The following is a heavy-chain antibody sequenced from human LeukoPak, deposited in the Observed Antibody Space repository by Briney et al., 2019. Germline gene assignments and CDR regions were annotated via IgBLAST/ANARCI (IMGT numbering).Heavy chain of an antibody. CDR2: IYYSGST. CDR1: GGSISSGGYY. V-gene: IGHV4-61*08. CDR3: AREDCSGTSCSEYV. Sequence: SETLSLTCTVSGGSISSGGYYWSWIRQSPGKGLEWIGYIYYSGSTNYNPSLKSRVTISVDTSKNQFSLKLSSVTAADTAVYYCAREDCSGTSCSEYVWGQGTTVTVSS. D-gene: IGHD2-2*01. J-gene: IGHJ6*02.